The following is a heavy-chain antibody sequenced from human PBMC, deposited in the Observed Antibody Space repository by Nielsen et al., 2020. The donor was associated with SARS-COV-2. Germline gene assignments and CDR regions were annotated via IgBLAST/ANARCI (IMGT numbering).Heavy chain of an antibody. Sequence: SETLSLTCTVSGGSISSYYWSWIRQPPGKGLEWIGYIYYSGSTNYNPSLKSRVTISVDTSKNQFSLKLSSVTAVDTAVYYCARVKGNDAFDIWGQGTMVTVSS. CDR1: GGSISSYY. V-gene: IGHV4-59*01. CDR3: ARVKGNDAFDI. CDR2: IYYSGST. J-gene: IGHJ3*02. D-gene: IGHD3-10*01.